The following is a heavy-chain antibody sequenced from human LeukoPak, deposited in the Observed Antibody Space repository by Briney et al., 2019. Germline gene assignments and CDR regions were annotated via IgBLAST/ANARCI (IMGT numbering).Heavy chain of an antibody. CDR2: IKQDGSEK. J-gene: IGHJ3*02. CDR3: ARDRKYDILSGYRRRRAFDI. D-gene: IGHD3-9*01. V-gene: IGHV3-7*01. Sequence: PGGSLRLSCAASGFTFSSYWMSWVRQAPGKGLEWVANIKQDGSEKYYVDSVKGRFTISRDNAKNSLYLQMNSLRAEDTAVYYCARDRKYDILSGYRRRRAFDIWGQGTKVTVSS. CDR1: GFTFSSYW.